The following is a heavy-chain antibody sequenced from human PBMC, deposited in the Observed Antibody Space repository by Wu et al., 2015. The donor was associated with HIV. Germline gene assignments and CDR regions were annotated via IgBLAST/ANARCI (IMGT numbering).Heavy chain of an antibody. V-gene: IGHV1-2*02. J-gene: IGHJ3*01. CDR3: RRTSIAAYFVPTLVFLIIV. Sequence: QVQLVQSGAEVKKPGASVKVSCKASGYTFTGYYMHWVRQAPGQGLEWMGWINPNSGGTNYAQKFQGRVTMTRDTSISTAYMELSRLRSDDDGPLFYCRRTSIAAYFVPTLVFLIIVGDQGT. CDR2: INPNSGGT. D-gene: IGHD6-13*01. CDR1: GYTFTGYY.